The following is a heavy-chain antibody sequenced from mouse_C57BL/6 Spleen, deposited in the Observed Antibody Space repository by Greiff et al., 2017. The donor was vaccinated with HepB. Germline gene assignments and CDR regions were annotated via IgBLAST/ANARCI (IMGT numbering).Heavy chain of an antibody. CDR2: IDPETGGT. D-gene: IGHD2-3*01. J-gene: IGHJ2*01. V-gene: IGHV1-15*01. CDR1: GYTFTDYE. Sequence: VKLMESGAELVRPGASVTLSCKASGYTFTDYEMHWVKQTPVHGLEWIGAIDPETGGTAYNQKFKGKAILTADKSSSTAYMELRSLTSEDSAVYYCTDGYYFDYWGQGTTLTVSS. CDR3: TDGYYFDY.